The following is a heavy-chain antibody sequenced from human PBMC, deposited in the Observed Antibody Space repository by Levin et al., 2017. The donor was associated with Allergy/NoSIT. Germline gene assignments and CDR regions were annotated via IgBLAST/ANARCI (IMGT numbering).Heavy chain of an antibody. CDR2: IYWDDDR. Sequence: SGPTLVKPTETLALTCTFSGFSLTTSGVGVSWIRQSPGQALEWLAIIYWDDDRRYNPSLRTRLTITKDISINKVVLVMTNMDPADTATYYCAHILITYGGVLRTDAFDIWGQGTQVTVSS. V-gene: IGHV2-5*02. J-gene: IGHJ3*02. CDR3: AHILITYGGVLRTDAFDI. CDR1: GFSLTTSGVG. D-gene: IGHD3-16*01.